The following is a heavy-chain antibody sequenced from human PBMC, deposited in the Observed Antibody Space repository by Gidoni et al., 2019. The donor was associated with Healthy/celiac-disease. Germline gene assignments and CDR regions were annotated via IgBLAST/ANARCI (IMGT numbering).Heavy chain of an antibody. J-gene: IGHJ6*02. CDR3: AKGLTTSFRYYYYGMDV. CDR1: GFTLRSYG. D-gene: IGHD2-2*01. V-gene: IGHV3-30*18. CDR2: ISYDGSNK. Sequence: QVQLVESGGGVVQPGRSRRLACAASGFTLRSYGMHWVRQAPGKGLEWVAVISYDGSNKYYADSVKGRFTISRDNSKNTLYLQMNSLRAEDTAVYYCAKGLTTSFRYYYYGMDVWGQGTTVTVSS.